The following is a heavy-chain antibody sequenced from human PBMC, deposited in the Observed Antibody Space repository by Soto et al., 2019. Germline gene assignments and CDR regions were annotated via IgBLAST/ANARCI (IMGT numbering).Heavy chain of an antibody. CDR1: GFTFTSSA. V-gene: IGHV1-58*02. CDR2: IVVGSGNT. J-gene: IGHJ4*02. CDR3: AKFSRSSYYDSSGYH. Sequence: SLKVSCNASGFTFTSSAMQCVRQSLGQRLEWIGWIVVGSGNTNYAQKFQERVTITRDMSTSTAYMELSSLRAEDTAVYYCAKFSRSSYYDSSGYHWGQGTLVTVSS. D-gene: IGHD3-22*01.